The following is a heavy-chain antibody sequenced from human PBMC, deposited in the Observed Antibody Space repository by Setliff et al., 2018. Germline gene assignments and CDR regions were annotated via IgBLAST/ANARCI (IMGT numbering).Heavy chain of an antibody. J-gene: IGHJ4*02. CDR2: VYTSGST. CDR1: GGSFSGYY. Sequence: PSETLSLTCAVYGGSFSGYYWSWIRQPPGKGLEWIGYVYTSGSTNYNPSLKSRVTISIDTSKNQFSLNLNSVTAADTAIYYCAKDFGSTWLNYFDYWGQGTLVTVSS. D-gene: IGHD6-13*01. V-gene: IGHV4-4*08. CDR3: AKDFGSTWLNYFDY.